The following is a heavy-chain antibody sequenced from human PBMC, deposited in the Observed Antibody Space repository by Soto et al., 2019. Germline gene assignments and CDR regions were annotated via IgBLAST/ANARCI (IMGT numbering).Heavy chain of an antibody. CDR2: NYYSGIT. Sequence: SSETLSLTCTVSGGSISSGGYYWTWIRQHPGKGLEWIGYNYYSGITYYNPSLKSRVTISLDTSKNQFSLKLSSVTAADTAVYYCARGSSIAGLYYGMDVWCQGTTVT. CDR1: GGSISSGGYY. CDR3: ARGSSIAGLYYGMDV. V-gene: IGHV4-31*03. J-gene: IGHJ6*02. D-gene: IGHD6-6*01.